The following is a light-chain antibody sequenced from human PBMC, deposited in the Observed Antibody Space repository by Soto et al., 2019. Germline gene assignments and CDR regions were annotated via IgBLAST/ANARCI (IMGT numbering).Light chain of an antibody. CDR1: QGIRNH. CDR2: GAT. Sequence: IVMTQSPATLSVSPGERVTFSCRASQGIRNHLAWYQHKPGQAPRLLIYGATKRTSGTPDRFSGTGSETAFTLAISRLEPGDFAVYYCQQYVTSPASTFGQGTRLE. CDR3: QQYVTSPAST. V-gene: IGKV3-20*01. J-gene: IGKJ5*01.